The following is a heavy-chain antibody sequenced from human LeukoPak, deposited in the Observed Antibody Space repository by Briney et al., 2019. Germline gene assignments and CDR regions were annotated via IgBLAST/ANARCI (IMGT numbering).Heavy chain of an antibody. CDR2: INHSGNT. CDR3: ANSLGYCSGGSCYSEYNYLDP. Sequence: PSETLSLTCAVYGGSLSGYYWSWIRQPPGKGLEWIGEINHSGNTNYNPSLKSRVTISIDTSKNQFSLKVSSVTAADTAVYYCANSLGYCSGGSCYSEYNYLDPWGQGTLVTVSS. J-gene: IGHJ5*02. D-gene: IGHD2-15*01. CDR1: GGSLSGYY. V-gene: IGHV4-34*01.